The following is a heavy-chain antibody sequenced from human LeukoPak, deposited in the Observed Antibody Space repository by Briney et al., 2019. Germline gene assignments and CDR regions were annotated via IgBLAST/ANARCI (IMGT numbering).Heavy chain of an antibody. CDR1: GFTFSSYW. CDR2: IKGDGSDT. V-gene: IGHV3-74*01. D-gene: IGHD1-20*01. CDR3: ARAYNWNDGYY. J-gene: IGHJ4*02. Sequence: SGGSLRLSCVASGFTFSSYWMHWVRQVPGKRLVWVSRIKGDGSDTDYADFVKGRFTISRDNGKSTLYLQMNSLRAEDTAVYYCARAYNWNDGYYWGQGTLVTVSS.